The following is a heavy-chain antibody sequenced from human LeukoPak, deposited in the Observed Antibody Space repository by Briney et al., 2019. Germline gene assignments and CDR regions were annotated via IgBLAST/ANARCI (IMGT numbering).Heavy chain of an antibody. CDR1: GFIFSKDW. V-gene: IGHV3-21*01. Sequence: GGSLRLSCAASGFIFSKDWMSWVRQAPGKGLEWVSSISSSSTYIYYADSVKGRFTISRDNAKNSLYLQMNSLRAEDTAVFYCARGLYSSSWYDFDYWGQGILVSVSS. D-gene: IGHD6-13*01. CDR3: ARGLYSSSWYDFDY. CDR2: ISSSSTYI. J-gene: IGHJ4*02.